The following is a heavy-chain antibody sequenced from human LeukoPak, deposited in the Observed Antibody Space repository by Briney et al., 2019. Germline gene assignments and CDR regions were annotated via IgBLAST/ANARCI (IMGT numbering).Heavy chain of an antibody. CDR1: GGSFSGYY. CDR2: INHSGST. CDR3: ARSSVVRAAAKLSRHKTGHWFDP. D-gene: IGHD6-13*01. J-gene: IGHJ5*02. Sequence: SETLSLTCAVYGGSFSGYYWSWIRQPPGKGLEWIGEINHSGSTNYNPSLKSRVTISVDTSKNQFSLKLSSVTAADTAVYYCARSSVVRAAAKLSRHKTGHWFDPWGQGTLVTVSS. V-gene: IGHV4-34*01.